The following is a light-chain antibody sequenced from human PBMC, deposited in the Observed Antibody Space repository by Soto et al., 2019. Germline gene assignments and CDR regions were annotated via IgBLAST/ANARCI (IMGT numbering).Light chain of an antibody. CDR3: QQYNSYLGT. J-gene: IGKJ1*01. CDR2: AAS. V-gene: IGKV1-39*01. CDR1: QSISSY. Sequence: DIQVTQSPSSLSASVGDSGTITCRASQSISSYLNWYQQKRGKAPKLLIYAASSLQSGFPSRFSGSGSGTDFSLTISSLQSDDFETYYCQQYNSYLGTFGQGTKVDIK.